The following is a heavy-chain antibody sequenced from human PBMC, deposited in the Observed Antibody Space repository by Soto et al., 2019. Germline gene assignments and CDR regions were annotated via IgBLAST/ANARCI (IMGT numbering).Heavy chain of an antibody. J-gene: IGHJ6*02. V-gene: IGHV1-18*01. D-gene: IGHD3-10*01. CDR3: ATEFGYYYGSGSYYNEGQGGMDV. CDR1: GYTFTSYG. CDR2: ISAYNGNT. Sequence: QVQLVQSGAEVKKPGASVKVSCKASGYTFTSYGISWVRQAPGQGLEWMGWISAYNGNTNYAQKLQGRVTMTTDTSTSTAYMGLRSLRSDDSAVYYCATEFGYYYGSGSYYNEGQGGMDVWGQGTTVTVSS.